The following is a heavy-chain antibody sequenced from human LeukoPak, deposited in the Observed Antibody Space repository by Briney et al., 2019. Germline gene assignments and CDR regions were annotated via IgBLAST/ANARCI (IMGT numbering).Heavy chain of an antibody. CDR2: INAHTGTP. V-gene: IGHV7-4-1*02. CDR1: GYTFNPYY. J-gene: IGHJ4*02. CDR3: AREVLRLDY. Sequence: VASVTVSYKASGYTFNPYYINWVRQAPGHRPEWVGWINAHTGTPPYAQGFTGRFVFSLDTSVSTAYLQISSLRAEDTAVYYCAREVLRLDYWGQGTLVIVSS.